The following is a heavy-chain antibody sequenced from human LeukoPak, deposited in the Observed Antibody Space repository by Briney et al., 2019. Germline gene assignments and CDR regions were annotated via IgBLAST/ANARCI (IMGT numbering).Heavy chain of an antibody. CDR3: ARERSSSHDY. V-gene: IGHV1-2*06. CDR1: GYTFTGYY. CDR2: INPNSGGT. J-gene: IGHJ4*02. D-gene: IGHD6-6*01. Sequence: ASVKVPCKASGYTFTGYYIYWVRQAPGQGLEWMGRINPNSGGTNYAQKFQGRVTMTRDTSISTAYMELSRLKSDDTAVYYCARERSSSHDYWGQGTLVTVSS.